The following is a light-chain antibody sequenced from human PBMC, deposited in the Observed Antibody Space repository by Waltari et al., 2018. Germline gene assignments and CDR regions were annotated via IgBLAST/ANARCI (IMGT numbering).Light chain of an antibody. Sequence: SSELTQDPAVSVALGQTVRLTFQGDSLSIYYGRWSRQKPGQAPELVIYGKNNRPSGIPDRFSASSSGNTASLTITGAQAEDEADYYCTSRDISGDVVFGGGTKLTVL. CDR2: GKN. CDR1: SLSIYY. V-gene: IGLV3-19*01. CDR3: TSRDISGDVV. J-gene: IGLJ3*02.